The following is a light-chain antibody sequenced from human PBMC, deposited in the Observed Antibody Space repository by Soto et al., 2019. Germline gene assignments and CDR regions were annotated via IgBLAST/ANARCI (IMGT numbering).Light chain of an antibody. CDR1: QGISSA. J-gene: IGKJ1*01. V-gene: IGKV1D-13*01. Sequence: AIQLTQSPSSLSASVGDRVTLTCRTSQGISSALAWFQQKPGKSPKLLIYGASTLEGGVPSRFSGRGSGTDFTLTISSLQPEDFATYYCQQFNNFPWTVGPGTKVDIK. CDR2: GAS. CDR3: QQFNNFPWT.